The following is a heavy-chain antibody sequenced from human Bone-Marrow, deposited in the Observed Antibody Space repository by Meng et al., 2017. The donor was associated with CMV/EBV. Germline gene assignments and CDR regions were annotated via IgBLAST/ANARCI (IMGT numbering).Heavy chain of an antibody. Sequence: GESLKISCADSGFTFSNYWMSWVRQAPGKGLEWVANINQDGGEKYYVDSVKGRFTISRDNAKNSLYLQMNSLRAEDTALYYCAKDISDIVVVPAAIDHYYYYGMDVWGQGTTVTVSS. CDR2: INQDGGEK. J-gene: IGHJ6*02. CDR3: AKDISDIVVVPAAIDHYYYYGMDV. V-gene: IGHV3-7*03. CDR1: GFTFSNYW. D-gene: IGHD2-2*02.